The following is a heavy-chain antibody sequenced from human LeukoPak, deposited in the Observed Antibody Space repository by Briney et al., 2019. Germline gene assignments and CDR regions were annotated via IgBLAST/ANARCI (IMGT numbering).Heavy chain of an antibody. CDR2: INHSGST. D-gene: IGHD2-15*01. CDR3: AGVRRQGYCRGSSCYSSQHYFDS. V-gene: IGHV4-34*01. Sequence: PSETLSLTCAVCGGPFSAYFWSWIRQPPGKGLEWIGEINHSGSTHYNPSLKSRGNISVDTSTNQFSLGLRSVTAADTAVYFCAGVRRQGYCRGSSCYSSQHYFDSWGQGTLATVSS. CDR1: GGPFSAYF. J-gene: IGHJ4*02.